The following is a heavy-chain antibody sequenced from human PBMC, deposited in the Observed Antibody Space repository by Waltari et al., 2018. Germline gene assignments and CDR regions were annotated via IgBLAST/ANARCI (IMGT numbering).Heavy chain of an antibody. CDR1: GITFSNYA. J-gene: IGHJ4*02. CDR3: ATPFYNWDDPLHS. CDR2: ITVGDDT. Sequence: EVQLLESGGDLVQPGGSLRLSCAASGITFSNYAINWVRLAPGTGLGWVSAITVGDDTYYPDSVKGRFTISRDTSKDTVHLQMNGLRAEDTAVYYCATPFYNWDDPLHSWGQGTLVTVSS. D-gene: IGHD1-20*01. V-gene: IGHV3-23*01.